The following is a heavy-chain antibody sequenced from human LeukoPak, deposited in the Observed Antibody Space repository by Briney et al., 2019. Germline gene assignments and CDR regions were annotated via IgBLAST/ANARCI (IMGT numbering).Heavy chain of an antibody. J-gene: IGHJ4*02. CDR1: GFTFSSYG. CDR3: AKSLGNWNDGGTDY. CDR2: IRYDGSNK. Sequence: GGSLRLSCAASGFTFSSYGMHWVRQAPGKGLEWVAFIRYDGSNKYYADSVKGRFTISRDNSKSTLYLQMNSLRAEDTAVYYCAKSLGNWNDGGTDYWGQGTLVTVSS. D-gene: IGHD1-1*01. V-gene: IGHV3-30*02.